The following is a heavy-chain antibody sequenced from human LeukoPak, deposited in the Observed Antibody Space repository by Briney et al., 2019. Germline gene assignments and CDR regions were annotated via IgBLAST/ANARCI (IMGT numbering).Heavy chain of an antibody. D-gene: IGHD3-3*01. J-gene: IGHJ6*03. CDR3: ARGAYYDFWSGYSPHYYYMDV. CDR1: GYTFTDYY. Sequence: GSSVKVSCKASGYTFTDYYMHWVRQAPRQGLEWMGWINPNSGGTNYAQKFQGRVTMTRDTSISTAYMELSRLRSDDTAVYYCARGAYYDFWSGYSPHYYYMDVWGKGTTVTVSS. V-gene: IGHV1-2*02. CDR2: INPNSGGT.